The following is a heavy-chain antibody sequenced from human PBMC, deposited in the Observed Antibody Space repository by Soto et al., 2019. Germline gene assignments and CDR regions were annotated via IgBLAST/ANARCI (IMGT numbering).Heavy chain of an antibody. CDR1: GGSISSGDYY. CDR3: ARDXGVYYDFWSGPPYGMDV. D-gene: IGHD3-3*01. J-gene: IGHJ6*02. V-gene: IGHV4-30-4*01. Sequence: SETLSLTCAVSGGSISSGDYYWSWLRQPPGQGREWIGYIYYSGSTYYNPSLKSRVTISVDTSKNQFSLKLSSVTAADTAVYYCARDXGVYYDFWSGPPYGMDVWGQGTTVTVSS. CDR2: IYYSGST.